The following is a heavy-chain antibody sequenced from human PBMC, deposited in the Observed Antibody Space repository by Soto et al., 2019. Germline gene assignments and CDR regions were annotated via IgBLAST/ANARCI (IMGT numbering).Heavy chain of an antibody. CDR2: ISANGGST. CDR1: GFTFSTYA. J-gene: IGHJ4*02. Sequence: GGSLRLSCAASGFTFSTYAMSWVRQAPGKGLEWVSAISANGGSTYFADSVKGRFSISRDNSRDTLYLQMNSLRAEDTALYYCAKEGPVSSEGYWGQGTLVTVSS. V-gene: IGHV3-23*01. CDR3: AKEGPVSSEGY.